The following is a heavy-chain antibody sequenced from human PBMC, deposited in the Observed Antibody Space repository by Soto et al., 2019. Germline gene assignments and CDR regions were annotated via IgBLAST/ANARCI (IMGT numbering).Heavy chain of an antibody. V-gene: IGHV4-34*01. D-gene: IGHD3-10*01. CDR2: INHSGST. Sequence: QVQLQQWGAGLLKPSETLSLTCAVYGGSFSGYYWSWIRQPPGKGLEWIGEINHSGSTNYNPSLKSRVNISVDTSKNQFSLKLSSVTAADTAVYYCARGRGGGGYFDYWGQGTLVTVSS. CDR1: GGSFSGYY. J-gene: IGHJ4*02. CDR3: ARGRGGGGYFDY.